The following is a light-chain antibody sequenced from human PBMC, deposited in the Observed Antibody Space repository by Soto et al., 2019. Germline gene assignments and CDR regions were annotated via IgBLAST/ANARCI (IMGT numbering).Light chain of an antibody. J-gene: IGLJ2*01. Sequence: QSLLTQLASVSGSPGQSVTISCTGTSSDVGNYNLVSWYQQFPGKAPKLIIYEGSRRPSGVSNRFSGSKSGNTASLTISGLQAEDEADYYCCSYAGSFTFDVFGGGTKLTVL. CDR2: EGS. V-gene: IGLV2-23*03. CDR3: CSYAGSFTFDV. CDR1: SSDVGNYNL.